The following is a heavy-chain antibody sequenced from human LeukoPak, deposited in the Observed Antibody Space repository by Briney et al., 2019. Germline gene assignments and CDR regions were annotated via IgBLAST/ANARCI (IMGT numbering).Heavy chain of an antibody. CDR2: ISSSSSTI. D-gene: IGHD6-13*01. CDR3: ARDKGYSSSRYYYYGMDV. CDR1: GFTFSSYS. Sequence: GGSLRLSCAASGFTFSSYSMNWVRQAPGKGLEWVSYISSSSSTIYYADSVKGRFTISRDNAKNSLYLQMNSLRAEDTAVYYCARDKGYSSSRYYYYGMDVRGQGTTVTVSS. V-gene: IGHV3-48*01. J-gene: IGHJ6*02.